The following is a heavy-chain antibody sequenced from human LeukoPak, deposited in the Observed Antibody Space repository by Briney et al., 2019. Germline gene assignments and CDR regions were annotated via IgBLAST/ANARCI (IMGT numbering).Heavy chain of an antibody. D-gene: IGHD1-1*01. CDR2: ISTSSSYI. CDR3: ARERQLERLTFGKEGSAFDY. CDR1: GFTFNRYN. V-gene: IGHV3-21*01. J-gene: IGHJ4*02. Sequence: GGSLRLSCAASGFTFNRYNMNWVRRAPGKGLEWVSSISTSSSYIYYADSVRGRFTISRDNAKNSLYLQMNRLRAEDTAVYYCARERQLERLTFGKEGSAFDYWGQGTLVTVSS.